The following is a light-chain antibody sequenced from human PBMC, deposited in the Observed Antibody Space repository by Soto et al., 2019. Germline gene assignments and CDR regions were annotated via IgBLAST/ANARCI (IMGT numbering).Light chain of an antibody. J-gene: IGKJ4*01. Sequence: DIVMTQSPDSLGVSLGERATINCKSSQSVLYSSNNKNYLAWYQQKPGQPPKLLIYWASTRDSGVPDRFSGSGSGTDFTLTISSLEPEDFAVYFCQQFGTTLTFGGGTKVEIK. CDR2: WAS. V-gene: IGKV4-1*01. CDR1: QSVLYSSNNKNY. CDR3: QQFGTTLT.